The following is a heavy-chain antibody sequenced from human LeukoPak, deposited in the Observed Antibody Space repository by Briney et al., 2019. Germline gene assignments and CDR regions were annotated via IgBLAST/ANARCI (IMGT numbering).Heavy chain of an antibody. J-gene: IGHJ5*02. CDR2: IDGGGGST. Sequence: GGSLRLSCAASGFTFRSHGMSWVRQAPGKGLEWVSAIDGGGGSTYYPDSVKGRFTISRDNSKNTLYLQMNSLRAEDTAVYYCAKDLGCSSTSCYAGWFDPWGQGTLVTVSS. CDR3: AKDLGCSSTSCYAGWFDP. D-gene: IGHD2-2*01. V-gene: IGHV3-23*01. CDR1: GFTFRSHG.